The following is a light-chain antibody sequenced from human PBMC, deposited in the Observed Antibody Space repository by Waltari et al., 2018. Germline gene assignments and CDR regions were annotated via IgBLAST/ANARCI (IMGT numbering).Light chain of an antibody. CDR1: ETMRRW. CDR3: RQDSNYPYT. V-gene: IGKV1-5*03. J-gene: IGKJ2*01. CDR2: KAS. Sequence: DIQMTQSPSSLSASVGDRVTIPCRASETMRRWLAWYKKKPGKAPKLLTFKASTLEGGGPSMFSGSACETYFTPTINRLQPDDFATYYCRQDSNYPYTFGQGTKMDI.